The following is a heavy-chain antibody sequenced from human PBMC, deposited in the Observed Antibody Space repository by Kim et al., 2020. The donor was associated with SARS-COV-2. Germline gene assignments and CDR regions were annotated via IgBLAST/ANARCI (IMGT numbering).Heavy chain of an antibody. Sequence: ASVKVSCKASGYTFTIYAMHWVRQAPGQRLEWMGWINAGNGNTKYSQKFQGRVTITRDTSASTAYMELISLRSEDTAVYYCARDLSWYYYDPGEELFDYWGQGTLVTVSS. CDR2: INAGNGNT. J-gene: IGHJ4*02. D-gene: IGHD3-22*01. CDR1: GYTFTIYA. CDR3: ARDLSWYYYDPGEELFDY. V-gene: IGHV1-3*01.